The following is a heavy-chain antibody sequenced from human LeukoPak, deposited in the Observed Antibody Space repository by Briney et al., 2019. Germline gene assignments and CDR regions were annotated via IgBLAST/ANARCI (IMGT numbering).Heavy chain of an antibody. CDR2: IKSKTDGGTT. J-gene: IGHJ4*02. CDR1: GFTFSNAW. Sequence: GGSLRLSCAVSGFTFSNAWMNWVRQAPGKGLEWVGRIKSKTDGGTTDYAAPVKGRFTISRDDSKYTLYLQMNSLKTEDTAVYYCTTSPEYSSTPDLDYWGQGTLVTVSS. V-gene: IGHV3-15*07. CDR3: TTSPEYSSTPDLDY. D-gene: IGHD4-11*01.